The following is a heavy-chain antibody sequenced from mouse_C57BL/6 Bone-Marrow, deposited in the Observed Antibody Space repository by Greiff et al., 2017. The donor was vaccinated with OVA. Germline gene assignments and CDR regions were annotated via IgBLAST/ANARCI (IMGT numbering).Heavy chain of an antibody. Sequence: EVQLQQSGGDLVKPGGSLKLSCAASGFTFSSYGMSWVRQTPDKRLEWVATISSGGSYTYYPDSVKGRFTISRDNAKNTLYLQMSSLKSEDTAMYYCARRSTMITTKVAYWGQGTLVTVSA. CDR2: ISSGGSYT. CDR3: ARRSTMITTKVAY. J-gene: IGHJ3*01. CDR1: GFTFSSYG. V-gene: IGHV5-6*01. D-gene: IGHD2-4*01.